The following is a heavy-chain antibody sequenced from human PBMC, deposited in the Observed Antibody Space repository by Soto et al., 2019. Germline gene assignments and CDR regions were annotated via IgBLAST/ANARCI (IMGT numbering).Heavy chain of an antibody. CDR1: GYTFTSYD. V-gene: IGHV1-8*01. Sequence: ASVKVSCKASGYTFTSYDIKWVRQATGQGLEWMGWMNPNSGNTGYAQKFQGRVTMTRNTSISTAYMELSSLRSEDTAVYYCARGNYDFWRGSSYGQHYHAQDACGNATPVT. J-gene: IGHJ6*03. CDR2: MNPNSGNT. CDR3: ARGNYDFWRGSSYGQHYHAQDA. D-gene: IGHD3-3*01.